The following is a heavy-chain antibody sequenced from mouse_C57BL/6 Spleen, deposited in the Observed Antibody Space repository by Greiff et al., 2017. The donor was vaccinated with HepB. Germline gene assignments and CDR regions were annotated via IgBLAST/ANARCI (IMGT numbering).Heavy chain of an antibody. CDR3: ARAGRGFAY. CDR1: GYSFTGYY. D-gene: IGHD3-3*01. CDR2: INPSTGGT. V-gene: IGHV1-43*01. Sequence: EVKLMESGPELVKPGASVKISCKASGYSFTGYYMHWVKQSSEKSLEWIGEINPSTGGTSYNQKFKGKATLTVDKSSSTAYMQLKSLTSEDSAVYYCARAGRGFAYWGQGTLVTVSA. J-gene: IGHJ3*01.